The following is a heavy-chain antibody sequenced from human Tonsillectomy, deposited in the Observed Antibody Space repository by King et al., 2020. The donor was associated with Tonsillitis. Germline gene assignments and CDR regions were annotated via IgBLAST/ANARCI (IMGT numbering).Heavy chain of an antibody. V-gene: IGHV1-69*01. CDR1: GGTFSIYA. D-gene: IGHD3-22*01. CDR2: IIPIFGSG. CDR3: AREIYDSSGYYSLSAFDI. J-gene: IGHJ3*02. Sequence: QLVQSGAEVKKPGSSVKVSCKASGGTFSIYAITWVRQAPGQGLEGMGGIIPIFGSGKYAQKFQGRVPITADESTRTAYMELSSLISEDTAVYYCAREIYDSSGYYSLSAFDIWGQGTMVAVSS.